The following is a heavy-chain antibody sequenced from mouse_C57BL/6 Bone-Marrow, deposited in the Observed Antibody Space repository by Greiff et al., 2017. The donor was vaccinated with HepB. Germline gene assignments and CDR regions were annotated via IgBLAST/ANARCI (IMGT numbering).Heavy chain of an antibody. CDR1: GYTFTSYW. D-gene: IGHD3-2*02. Sequence: QVQLQQSGAELVRPGTSVKLSCKASGYTFTSYWMHWVKQRPGQGLEWIGVIDPSDSYTNYNQKFKGKATLTVDTSSSTAYMQLSSLTSEDSAVYYCARSGDSSGYEDAMDYWGQGTSVTVSS. CDR3: ARSGDSSGYEDAMDY. J-gene: IGHJ4*01. CDR2: IDPSDSYT. V-gene: IGHV1-59*01.